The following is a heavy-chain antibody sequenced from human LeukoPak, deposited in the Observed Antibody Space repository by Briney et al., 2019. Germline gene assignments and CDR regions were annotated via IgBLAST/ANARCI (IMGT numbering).Heavy chain of an antibody. CDR2: IDVKGKGYATAT. V-gene: IGHV3-73*01. Sequence: PGGSQRLSCAASGFTFSGSAIHWVRQSSGKGLEWVGQIDVKGKGYATATAYAASVKGRFTISRDDSINTAYLQMKSLKTEDTALYYCTRDSGTYNWFDPWGQGTLVTVSS. CDR3: TRDSGTYNWFDP. CDR1: GFTFSGSA. J-gene: IGHJ5*02. D-gene: IGHD1-26*01.